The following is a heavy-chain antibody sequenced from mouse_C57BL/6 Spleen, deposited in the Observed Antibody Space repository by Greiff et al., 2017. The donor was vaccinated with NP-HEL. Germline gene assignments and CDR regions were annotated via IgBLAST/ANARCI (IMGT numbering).Heavy chain of an antibody. CDR3: ARWKGKTAQATGFAY. V-gene: IGHV1-55*01. Sequence: VQLQQPGAELVKPGASVKMSCKASGYTFTSYWITWVKQRPGQGLEWIGDIYPGSGSTNYNEKFKSKATLTVDTSSSTAYMQLSSLTSEDSAVYYCARWKGKTAQATGFAYWGQGTLVTVSA. D-gene: IGHD3-2*02. J-gene: IGHJ3*01. CDR2: IYPGSGST. CDR1: GYTFTSYW.